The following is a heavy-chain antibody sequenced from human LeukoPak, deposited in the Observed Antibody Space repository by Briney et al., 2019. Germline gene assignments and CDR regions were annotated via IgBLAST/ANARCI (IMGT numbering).Heavy chain of an antibody. CDR2: IYYSGST. CDR3: ARGDNWNYDY. CDR1: GGSISSGGYY. V-gene: IGHV4-31*03. D-gene: IGHD1-20*01. J-gene: IGHJ4*02. Sequence: PSQTLSLTCTVSGGSISSGGYYWSWIRQHPGKGLEWIGYIYYSGSTYYNPSLKSRVTISVDTSKNQLYLKLSSVTDADTAVYYCARGDNWNYDYWGQGTLVTVSS.